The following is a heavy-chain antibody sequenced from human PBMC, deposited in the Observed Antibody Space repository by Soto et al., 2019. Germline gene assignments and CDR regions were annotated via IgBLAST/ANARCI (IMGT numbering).Heavy chain of an antibody. CDR3: ARLRQSSTSGLEF. V-gene: IGHV1-3*01. CDR2: IHVGDSDT. J-gene: IGHJ4*02. Sequence: QVQLVQPGAEVKKPGASVKVSCRASGYTFTNYVLSWVRQAPGQGLEWMGWIHVGDSDTRYSQRFQGRVSITGDTSADTAYMELSSLISEDTAVYYCARLRQSSTSGLEFWGQGTLVTVSS. D-gene: IGHD6-6*01. CDR1: GYTFTNYV.